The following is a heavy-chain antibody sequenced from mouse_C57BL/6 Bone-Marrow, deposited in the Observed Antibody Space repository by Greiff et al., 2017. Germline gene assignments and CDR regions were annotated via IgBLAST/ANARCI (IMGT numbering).Heavy chain of an antibody. J-gene: IGHJ3*01. D-gene: IGHD1-1*01. Sequence: EVQLQQSGAELVRPGASVKLSCTASGFNIKDDYMHWVKQRPEQGLEWIGWIDPENGDTEYASKFQGTATITADTSSNTAYLQLSSLTSEDTAVYYCTGVLLRYWFAYWGQGTLVTVSA. CDR2: IDPENGDT. V-gene: IGHV14-4*01. CDR1: GFNIKDDY. CDR3: TGVLLRYWFAY.